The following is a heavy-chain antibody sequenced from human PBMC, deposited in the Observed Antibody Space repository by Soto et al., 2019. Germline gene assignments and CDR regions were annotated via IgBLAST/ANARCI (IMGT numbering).Heavy chain of an antibody. CDR1: GYTFTSYD. J-gene: IGHJ4*02. V-gene: IGHV1-8*01. CDR2: MNPNSGNT. CDR3: XXXXGSGSDY. D-gene: IGHD3-10*01. Sequence: QVQLVQSGAEVKKPGASVKVSCKASGYTFTSYDINWVRQATGQGLEWMGWMNPNSGNTGYAQKFQGRVXXXXXXXXXXXXXXXXXXXXXXXXXXXXXXXXGSGSDYWGQGTLVTVSS.